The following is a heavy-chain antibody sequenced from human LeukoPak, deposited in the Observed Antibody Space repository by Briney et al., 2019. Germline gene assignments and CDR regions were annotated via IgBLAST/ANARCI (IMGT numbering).Heavy chain of an antibody. Sequence: ASVKVSCKASGYTFTSYDINWVRQATGQGLEWMGWMNPNSGNKGYAQKFQGRVTMTRNTPISTAYMELSSLRSEDTAVYYCAKATSGYSSGWYRFQDWFDPWGQGTLVTVSS. CDR2: MNPNSGNK. D-gene: IGHD6-19*01. CDR3: AKATSGYSSGWYRFQDWFDP. V-gene: IGHV1-8*01. J-gene: IGHJ5*02. CDR1: GYTFTSYD.